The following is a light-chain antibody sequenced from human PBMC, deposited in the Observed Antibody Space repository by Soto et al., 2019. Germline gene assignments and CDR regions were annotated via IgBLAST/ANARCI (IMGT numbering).Light chain of an antibody. J-gene: IGKJ1*01. V-gene: IGKV3-20*01. CDR1: QSVSSN. CDR3: QQYGSSFAT. Sequence: EIVLTQSPGTLSLSPGERATLSCRASQSVSSNLAWYRQTPGQAPRLLIYGASTRATDTPARFSCSGSGTDFTLTISRVEPADFAVYYCQQYGSSFATFGQGTQVE. CDR2: GAS.